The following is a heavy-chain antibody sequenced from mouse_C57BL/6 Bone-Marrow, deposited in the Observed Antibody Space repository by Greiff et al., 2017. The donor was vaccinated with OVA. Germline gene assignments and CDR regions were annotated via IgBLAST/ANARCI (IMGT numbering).Heavy chain of an antibody. CDR3: ARDVTYYGYDGKGYAMDY. CDR2: ISDGGSYT. J-gene: IGHJ4*01. CDR1: GFTFSSYA. Sequence: EVQLQESGGGLVKPGGSLKLSCAASGFTFSSYAMSWVRQTPEKRLEWVATISDGGSYTYYPDNVKGRFTISRDNAKNNLYLQMSHLKSEDTAMYYCARDVTYYGYDGKGYAMDYWGQGTSVTVSS. V-gene: IGHV5-4*01. D-gene: IGHD2-9*01.